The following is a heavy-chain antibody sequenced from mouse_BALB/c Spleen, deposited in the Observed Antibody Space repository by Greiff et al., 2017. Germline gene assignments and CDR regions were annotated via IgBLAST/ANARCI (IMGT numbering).Heavy chain of an antibody. Sequence: EVKVVESGGGLVKPGGSLKLSCAASGFAFSSYDMSWVRQTPEKRLEWVAYISSGGGSTYYPDTVKGRFTISRDNAKNTLYLQMSSLKSEDTAMYYCARSHYYDDYWGQGTTLTVSS. V-gene: IGHV5-12-1*01. D-gene: IGHD1-2*01. J-gene: IGHJ2*01. CDR2: ISSGGGST. CDR1: GFAFSSYD. CDR3: ARSHYYDDY.